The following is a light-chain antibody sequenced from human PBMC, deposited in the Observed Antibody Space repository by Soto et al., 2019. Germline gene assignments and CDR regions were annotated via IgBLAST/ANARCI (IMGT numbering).Light chain of an antibody. J-gene: IGKJ1*01. V-gene: IGKV3-20*01. CDR3: QQYGSTPRT. Sequence: TQSPGTLSLSPGDRATLSCRASQSVSSSYLAWYQQKPGQAPRLLIYDASRRATGIPDRFSGSGSGTDFTLTISRLEPEDFAVYYCQQYGSTPRTFGQGTKVDIK. CDR2: DAS. CDR1: QSVSSSY.